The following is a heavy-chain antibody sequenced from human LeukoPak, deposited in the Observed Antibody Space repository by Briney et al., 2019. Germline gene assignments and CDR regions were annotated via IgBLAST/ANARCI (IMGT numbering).Heavy chain of an antibody. V-gene: IGHV3-48*03. Sequence: GGSLRLSCAASGFTFSSYEMNWVRQAPGKGLEWVSYISSSGSTIYYADSVKGRFTISRDNAKNSLYPQMNSLRAEDTAVYYCARDPTVTRYFDYWGQGTLVTVSS. CDR1: GFTFSSYE. J-gene: IGHJ4*02. CDR2: ISSSGSTI. D-gene: IGHD4-11*01. CDR3: ARDPTVTRYFDY.